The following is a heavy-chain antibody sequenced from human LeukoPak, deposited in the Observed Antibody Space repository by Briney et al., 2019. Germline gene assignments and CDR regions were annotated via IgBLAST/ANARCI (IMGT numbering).Heavy chain of an antibody. D-gene: IGHD2-2*01. V-gene: IGHV3-74*01. J-gene: IGHJ5*02. Sequence: GGSLRLSCAASGFTFSDYWMHWARQTPGRGLVWVSRINPDGSDILYADSVKGRFSISRDNAKNMLYLQLNSLRAENSAVYFGAYQLPPTWGQGTLVTVSS. CDR3: AYQLPPT. CDR1: GFTFSDYW. CDR2: INPDGSDI.